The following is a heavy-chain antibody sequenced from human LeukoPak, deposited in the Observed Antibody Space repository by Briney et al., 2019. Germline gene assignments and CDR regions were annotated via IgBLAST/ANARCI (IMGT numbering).Heavy chain of an antibody. CDR2: IYYSGST. Sequence: PSETLSLTCTVSGGSISSSSYYWGWIRQPPGKGLEWIGSIYYSGSTYYNPSLMSRVTISVDTSKNQFSLKLSSVTAADTAVYYCARHGSDKTFDYWGQGTLVTVSS. V-gene: IGHV4-39*01. CDR1: GGSISSSSYY. D-gene: IGHD6-19*01. J-gene: IGHJ4*02. CDR3: ARHGSDKTFDY.